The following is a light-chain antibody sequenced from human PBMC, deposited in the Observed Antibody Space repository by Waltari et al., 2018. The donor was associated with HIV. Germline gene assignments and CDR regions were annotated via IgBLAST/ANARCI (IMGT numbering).Light chain of an antibody. CDR3: QQAKNFPHT. CDR2: RAA. V-gene: IGKV1-12*01. J-gene: IGKJ4*01. Sequence: DVRMIQSPSFVSASVGDSVTISCRASQPVGSSLAWYQHKPGRATSILVYRAAALHTGVPTRFIGNGSGIDFTLSIANLQAEDFATYYCQQAKNFPHTLGGGTRVQ. CDR1: QPVGSS.